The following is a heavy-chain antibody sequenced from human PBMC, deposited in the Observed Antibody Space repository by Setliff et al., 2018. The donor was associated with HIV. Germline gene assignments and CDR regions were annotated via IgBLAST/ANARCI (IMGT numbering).Heavy chain of an antibody. D-gene: IGHD3-22*01. J-gene: IGHJ6*03. CDR3: ARGRNYDSSGYGDYYYYMDV. V-gene: IGHV1-69*13. Sequence: ASVKVSCKVSGGTFTRNCISWVRQAPGQGLEWMGGILPFFDTANYAQKFQGRVTITADESTSTVHMELSSLTSEDTAVYYCARGRNYDSSGYGDYYYYMDVWGKGTTVTVSS. CDR2: ILPFFDTA. CDR1: GGTFTRNC.